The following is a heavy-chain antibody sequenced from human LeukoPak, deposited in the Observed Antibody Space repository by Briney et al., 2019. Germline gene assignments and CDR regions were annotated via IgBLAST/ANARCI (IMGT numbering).Heavy chain of an antibody. V-gene: IGHV4-39*01. CDR1: GGSIRSSSYY. D-gene: IGHD3-22*01. J-gene: IGHJ4*02. CDR2: IYYSGST. Sequence: PSETLSLTCTVSGGSIRSSSYYWGWIRQPPGKGLEWIGSIYYSGSTYYNPSLKSRVTISVDTSKKPFSLKLSSVTAADTAVYYCARHRTIYYDNGGYWVWGQGTLVTVSS. CDR3: ARHRTIYYDNGGYWV.